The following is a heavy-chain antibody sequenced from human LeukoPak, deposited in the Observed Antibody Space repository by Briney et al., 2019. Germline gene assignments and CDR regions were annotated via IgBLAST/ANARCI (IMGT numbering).Heavy chain of an antibody. CDR2: ISVYNGNT. D-gene: IGHD2-8*01. CDR3: TRDVRGVFDY. J-gene: IGHJ4*02. V-gene: IGHV1-18*01. Sequence: ASVKVSCKASGYSFTSDGISGVRQAPGQGREWMAWISVYNGNTNYAQKFQGKVTTTRDTSTSTAYMELGSLTSEDTAVYYCTRDVRGVFDYWGQGPLVRVSS. CDR1: GYSFTSDG.